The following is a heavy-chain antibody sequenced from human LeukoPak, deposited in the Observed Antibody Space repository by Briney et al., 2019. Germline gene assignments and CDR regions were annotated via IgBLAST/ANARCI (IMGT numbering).Heavy chain of an antibody. CDR2: FYSSVST. V-gene: IGHV4-4*07. Sequence: SETLSLTCAVYGGSFSGYYWSWIRQPAGKGLEWIGRFYSSVSTNYNPSLKSRVTMSVDTSRNLFYLNLTSVTAADTAVYFCVREKLYTSSWGFQHWGQGALVTVSS. CDR1: GGSFSGYY. J-gene: IGHJ1*01. D-gene: IGHD6-13*01. CDR3: VREKLYTSSWGFQH.